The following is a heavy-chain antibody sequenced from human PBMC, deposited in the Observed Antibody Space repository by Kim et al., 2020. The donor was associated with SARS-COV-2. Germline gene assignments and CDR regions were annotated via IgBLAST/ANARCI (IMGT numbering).Heavy chain of an antibody. Sequence: VKGRFTISRDNSKNTLYLQMNSLRAEDTAVYYCAECGTRRGPAAFGAFDIWGQGTMVTVSS. V-gene: IGHV3-30*02. CDR3: AECGTRRGPAAFGAFDI. J-gene: IGHJ3*02. D-gene: IGHD2-2*01.